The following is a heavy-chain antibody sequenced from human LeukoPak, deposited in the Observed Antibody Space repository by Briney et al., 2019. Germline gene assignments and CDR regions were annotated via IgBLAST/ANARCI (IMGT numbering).Heavy chain of an antibody. D-gene: IGHD2-2*01. V-gene: IGHV1-18*04. J-gene: IGHJ4*02. CDR1: GYTFTSYG. CDR3: ARDFEASPVGLFDY. Sequence: ASVKVSCKASGYTFTSYGISWVRQAPGQGLEWIGWISAYNGNTNYAQKLQGRVTMTTDTSTSTAYMELRSLRSDDTAVYYCARDFEASPVGLFDYWGQGTLVTASS. CDR2: ISAYNGNT.